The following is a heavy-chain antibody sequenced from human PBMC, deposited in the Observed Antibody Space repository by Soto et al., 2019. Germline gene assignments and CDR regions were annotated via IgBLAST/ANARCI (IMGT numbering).Heavy chain of an antibody. Sequence: ASVKVSCKASGYTFTGYYMHWVRQAPGQGLEWMGWINPNSGGTNYAQKFQGWVTMTRDTSISTAYMELSRLRSDDTAVYYCARERYYYGSGSYRDYFDYWGQGTLVTVSS. D-gene: IGHD3-10*01. J-gene: IGHJ4*02. CDR3: ARERYYYGSGSYRDYFDY. CDR2: INPNSGGT. CDR1: GYTFTGYY. V-gene: IGHV1-2*04.